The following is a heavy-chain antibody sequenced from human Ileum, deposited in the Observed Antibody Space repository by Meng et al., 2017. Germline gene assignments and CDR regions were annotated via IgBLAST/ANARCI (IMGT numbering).Heavy chain of an antibody. CDR2: IYYSGST. CDR1: GGSISSYY. J-gene: IGHJ4*02. V-gene: IGHV4-59*01. Sequence: LRLSCTVSGGSISSYYWSWIRQPPGKGLEWIGYIYYSGSTNYNPSLKSRVTISVDTSKNQFSLKLSSVTAADTAVYYCARGSGYYYNFDYWGQGTLVTVSS. D-gene: IGHD3-22*01. CDR3: ARGSGYYYNFDY.